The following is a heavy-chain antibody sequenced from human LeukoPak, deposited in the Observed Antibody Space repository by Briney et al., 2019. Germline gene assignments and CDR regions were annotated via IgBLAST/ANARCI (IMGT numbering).Heavy chain of an antibody. CDR1: GYTFTNYY. CDR3: ARSVFPYYSGSGSPYNVDVRQNSYFDF. V-gene: IGHV1-46*01. Sequence: ASVKVSCKASGYTFTNYYIHWVRQAPGQGLEWMGTINPSVGTTRSAKGRASLTRDTSTSTVYMALSTPRSEDTAVYYCARSVFPYYSGSGSPYNVDVRQNSYFDFWGQGTLVTVSS. J-gene: IGHJ4*02. CDR2: INPSVGTT. D-gene: IGHD3-10*01.